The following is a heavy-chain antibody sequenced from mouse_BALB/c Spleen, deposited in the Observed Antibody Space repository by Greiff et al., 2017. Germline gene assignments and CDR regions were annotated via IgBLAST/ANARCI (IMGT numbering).Heavy chain of an antibody. V-gene: IGHV5-6-4*01. Sequence: EVQLVESGGGLVKPGGSLKLSCAASGFTFSSYTMSWVRQTPEKRLEWVATISSGGSYTYYPDSVKGRFTISRDSAKNTLYLQMSSLKSEDTAMYYCTREGGYYGSSYVNYAMDYWGQGTSVTVSS. CDR3: TREGGYYGSSYVNYAMDY. CDR2: ISSGGSYT. D-gene: IGHD1-1*01. CDR1: GFTFSSYT. J-gene: IGHJ4*01.